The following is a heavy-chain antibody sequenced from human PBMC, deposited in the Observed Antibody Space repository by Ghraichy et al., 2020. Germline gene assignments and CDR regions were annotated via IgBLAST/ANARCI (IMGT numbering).Heavy chain of an antibody. CDR3: AKDQGAGFPSLYYYGMDV. Sequence: GGSLRLSCAASGFTFSSYGMHWVRQAPGKGLEWVAVISYDGSNKYYADSVKGRFTISRDNSKNTLYLQMNSLRAEDTAVYYCAKDQGAGFPSLYYYGMDVWGQGTTVTVSS. CDR2: ISYDGSNK. V-gene: IGHV3-30*18. D-gene: IGHD4/OR15-4a*01. J-gene: IGHJ6*02. CDR1: GFTFSSYG.